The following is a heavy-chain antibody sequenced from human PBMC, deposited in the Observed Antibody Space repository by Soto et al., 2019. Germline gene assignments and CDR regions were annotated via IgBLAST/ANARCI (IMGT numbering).Heavy chain of an antibody. D-gene: IGHD1-26*01. J-gene: IGHJ4*02. CDR2: FDPEDGET. V-gene: IGHV1-24*01. CDR1: GYTLTELS. CDR3: ATDRLASWDARYFDY. Sequence: ASVKVSCKVSGYTLTELSMHWVRQAPGKGLEWMGGFDPEDGETIYAQKFQGRVTMTEDTSTDTAYMELSSLRSEDTAVYYRATDRLASWDARYFDYWGQGTLVTVSS.